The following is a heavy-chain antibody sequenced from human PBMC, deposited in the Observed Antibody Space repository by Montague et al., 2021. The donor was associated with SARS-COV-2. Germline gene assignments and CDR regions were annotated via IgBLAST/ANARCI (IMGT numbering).Heavy chain of an antibody. V-gene: IGHV4-61*08. CDR3: ARDSSSITIFGMVFYYFDY. CDR2: IYYSGST. CDR1: GGSISSGGSY. Sequence: SETLSLTCTVSGGSISSGGSYWSWIRQPPGKGLEWIGSIYYSGSTNYNPSLKSRVTISVDTSKNQFSLKLSSVAAADTAVYYCARDSSSITIFGMVFYYFDYWGQGTLVTVSS. D-gene: IGHD3-3*01. J-gene: IGHJ4*02.